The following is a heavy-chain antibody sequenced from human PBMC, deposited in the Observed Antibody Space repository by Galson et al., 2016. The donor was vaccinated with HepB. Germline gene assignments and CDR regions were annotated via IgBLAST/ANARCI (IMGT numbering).Heavy chain of an antibody. Sequence: SVKVSCKVSGYSFTGLTVHWVRQAPGQRLEWMGWINAGNGNTKYSQKFQGRLTITRDTFASTAYLELSSLTVEDTSVFFCTGPSGSVRLFAFWGQGSLVTVTA. J-gene: IGHJ4*02. D-gene: IGHD2-21*01. CDR2: INAGNGNT. CDR3: TGPSGSVRLFAF. V-gene: IGHV1-3*01. CDR1: GYSFTGLT.